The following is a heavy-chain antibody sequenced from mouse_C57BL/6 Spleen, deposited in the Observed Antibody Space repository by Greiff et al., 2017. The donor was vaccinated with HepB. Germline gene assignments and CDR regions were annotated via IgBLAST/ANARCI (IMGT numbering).Heavy chain of an antibody. CDR2: IYPRSGNT. J-gene: IGHJ3*01. CDR1: GYTFTSYG. D-gene: IGHD4-1*01. Sequence: QVQLQQSGAELARPGASVKLSCKASGYTFTSYGISWVKQRTVQGLEWIGEIYPRSGNTYYNEKFKGKATLTADKSSSTAYMELRSLTSEDSAVYFCAREGNWDRFAYWGQGTLVTVSA. CDR3: AREGNWDRFAY. V-gene: IGHV1-81*01.